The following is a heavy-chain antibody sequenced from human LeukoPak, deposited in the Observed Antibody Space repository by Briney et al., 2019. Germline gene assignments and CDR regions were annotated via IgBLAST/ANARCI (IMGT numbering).Heavy chain of an antibody. J-gene: IGHJ6*01. CDR1: GGSLISYY. V-gene: IGHV4-59*01. CDR3: ARGPGGLSYAYYIEI. D-gene: IGHD2-8*02. CDR2: IYYSGST. Sequence: PSETLSLTCTVSGGSLISYYWSCQRQPPGKGLECSGYIYYSGSTNYNPSLESRVTISLGTTKNQFSLKLSSVTAADTAVHYCARGPGGLSYAYYIEIWGERATVTVSS.